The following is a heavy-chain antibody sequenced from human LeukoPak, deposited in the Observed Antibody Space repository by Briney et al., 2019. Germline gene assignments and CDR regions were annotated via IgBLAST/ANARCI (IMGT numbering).Heavy chain of an antibody. V-gene: IGHV3-7*03. CDR2: IKQDGSEK. CDR1: GFTFSSYW. Sequence: GGSLRLSCAASGFTFSSYWMSWVRQAPGKGQEWVANIKQDGSEKYYVDSVKGRFTISRDNARNSLYLQMNSLRAEDTAVYYCARGRLYYDILTGYGTFDYWGQGTLVTVSS. CDR3: ARGRLYYDILTGYGTFDY. D-gene: IGHD3-9*01. J-gene: IGHJ4*02.